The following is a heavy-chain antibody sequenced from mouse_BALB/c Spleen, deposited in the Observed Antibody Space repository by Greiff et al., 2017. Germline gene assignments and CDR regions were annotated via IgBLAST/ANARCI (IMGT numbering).Heavy chain of an antibody. Sequence: QVQLKESGPELVKPGASVKISCKASGYAFSSSWMNWVKQRPGQGLEWIGGINPSNGGTNFNEKFKSKATLTVDKSSSTAYMQLSSLTSEDSAVYYCTRWMGLLYWYFDVWGAGTTVTVSS. V-gene: IGHV1-82*01. CDR2: INPSNGGT. CDR3: TRWMGLLYWYFDV. J-gene: IGHJ1*01. CDR1: GYAFSSSW. D-gene: IGHD2-3*01.